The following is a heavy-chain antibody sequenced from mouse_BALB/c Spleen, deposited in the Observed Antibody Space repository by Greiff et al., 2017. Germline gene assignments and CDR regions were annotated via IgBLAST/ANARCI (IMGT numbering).Heavy chain of an antibody. J-gene: IGHJ4*01. CDR1: GFTFSSFG. CDR2: ISSGSSTI. Sequence: EVKLVESGGGLVQPGGSRKLSCAASGFTFSSFGMHWVRQAPEKGLEWVAYISSGSSTIYYADTVKGRFTISRYNPKNTLFLQMTSLRSEDTAMYYCARRGYRYDVDYAMDYWGQGTSVTVSS. D-gene: IGHD2-14*01. V-gene: IGHV5-17*02. CDR3: ARRGYRYDVDYAMDY.